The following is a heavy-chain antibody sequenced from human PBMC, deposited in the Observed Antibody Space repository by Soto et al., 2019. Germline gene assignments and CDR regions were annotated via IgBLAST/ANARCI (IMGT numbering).Heavy chain of an antibody. V-gene: IGHV4-59*12. CDR3: AKRYGGPLDY. CDR1: GGSISSYY. D-gene: IGHD4-17*01. Sequence: QVQLQESGPGLVKPSETLSLTCTVSGGSISSYYWSWIRQPPGKGLEWIGYINYSGCTNYNPSLTVRFTLSLDTSKSQFSLNLSFVTAADSAVYYCAKRYGGPLDYWGQGTLVTVSS. J-gene: IGHJ4*02. CDR2: INYSGCT.